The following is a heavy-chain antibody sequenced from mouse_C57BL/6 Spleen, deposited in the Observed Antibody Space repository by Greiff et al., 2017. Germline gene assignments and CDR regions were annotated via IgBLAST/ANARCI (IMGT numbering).Heavy chain of an antibody. V-gene: IGHV1-19*01. J-gene: IGHJ4*01. CDR2: INPYNGGT. CDR1: GYTFTDYY. Sequence: EVQLQQSGPVLVKPGASVKMSCKASGYTFTDYYLNWVKQSHGKSLEWIGVINPYNGGTSYNQTFKGKATLTVDKSSSTAYMELNSLTSEDSAVYYCARNYGSSYNYYAMDYWGQGTSVTVSS. CDR3: ARNYGSSYNYYAMDY. D-gene: IGHD1-1*01.